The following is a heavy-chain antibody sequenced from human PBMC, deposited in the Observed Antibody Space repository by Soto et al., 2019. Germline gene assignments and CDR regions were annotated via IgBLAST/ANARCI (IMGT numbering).Heavy chain of an antibody. Sequence: GGSLRLSCEASGFPFNTYAMTWIRQLPGKGLEWVSTTSLSGNTDFAESDKGRVSVSRDNSKNTLYLQMTNLRAEDTAIYYCAKDFRLVLVFPTKGGFDPWGQGTRVPVS. CDR1: GFPFNTYA. CDR3: AKDFRLVLVFPTKGGFDP. CDR2: TSLSGNT. D-gene: IGHD6-19*01. V-gene: IGHV3-23*01. J-gene: IGHJ5*02.